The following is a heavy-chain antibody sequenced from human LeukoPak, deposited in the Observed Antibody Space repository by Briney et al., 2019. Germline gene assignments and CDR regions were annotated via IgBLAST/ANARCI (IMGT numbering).Heavy chain of an antibody. Sequence: GASVKDSCKASGGTFSSYAISWVRQAPGQGLEWMGGIIPIFGTANYAQKFQGRVTITADESTSTAYMELSSLRSEDTAVYYCARSPKMRWCMLFDYYYYGMDVWGQGTTVTVSS. CDR1: GGTFSSYA. D-gene: IGHD2-8*02. CDR2: IIPIFGTA. CDR3: ARSPKMRWCMLFDYYYYGMDV. V-gene: IGHV1-69*13. J-gene: IGHJ6*02.